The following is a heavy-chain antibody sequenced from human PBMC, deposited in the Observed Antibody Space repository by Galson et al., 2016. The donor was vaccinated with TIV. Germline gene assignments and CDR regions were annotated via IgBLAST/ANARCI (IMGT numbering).Heavy chain of an antibody. CDR2: ISGNSRYI. Sequence: SLRLSCAASGFTFGTYTMDWVRLTPGKGLEWVASISGNSRYIYYTDSLMGRFTISRDNSKNLLSLHMNSLGVEDTAMYYCAREPTVFGVLSGLDSWGPGTLVTVSS. CDR3: AREPTVFGVLSGLDS. J-gene: IGHJ4*02. CDR1: GFTFGTYT. V-gene: IGHV3-21*06. D-gene: IGHD3-3*01.